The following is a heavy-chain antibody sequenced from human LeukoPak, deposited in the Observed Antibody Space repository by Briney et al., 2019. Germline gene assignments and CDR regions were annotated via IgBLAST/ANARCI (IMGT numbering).Heavy chain of an antibody. Sequence: QPGGSLRLSCAASGFTFSSFAMDWVRQAPGKGLEWVSAIGGSGGSTYYADSVKGRFTISRDTSKNAVYLQMNSLRAEDTAVYYCARASEARTWIQLWSSSDYWGQGTLVTVSS. CDR3: ARASEARTWIQLWSSSDY. V-gene: IGHV3-23*01. CDR1: GFTFSSFA. D-gene: IGHD5-18*01. CDR2: IGGSGGST. J-gene: IGHJ4*02.